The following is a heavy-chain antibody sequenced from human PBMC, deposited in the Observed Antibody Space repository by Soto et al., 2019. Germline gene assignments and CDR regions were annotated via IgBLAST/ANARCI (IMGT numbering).Heavy chain of an antibody. CDR3: AKDPVKDYDFWSGYLMGAFDI. Sequence: EVQLLESGGGLVQPGGSLRLSCAASGFTFSSYAMSWVRQAPGKGLEWVSAISGSGGSTYYADSVKGRFTISRDNSKNTLDLQMNSLRAEDTAVYYCAKDPVKDYDFWSGYLMGAFDIWGEGRMVTVSS. J-gene: IGHJ3*02. V-gene: IGHV3-23*01. CDR1: GFTFSSYA. D-gene: IGHD3-3*01. CDR2: ISGSGGST.